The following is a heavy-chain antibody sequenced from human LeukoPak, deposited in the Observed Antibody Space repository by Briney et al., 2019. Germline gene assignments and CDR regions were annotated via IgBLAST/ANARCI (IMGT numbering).Heavy chain of an antibody. CDR3: AKAVAWRRFDP. J-gene: IGHJ5*02. CDR1: GVSISSSSYY. CDR2: LYYSGST. V-gene: IGHV4-39*07. D-gene: IGHD6-19*01. Sequence: SETLSLTCTVSGVSISSSSYYWGWIRQTPGKGLEWIGSLYYSGSTFYNPSLQSRVTLSVDTSRNHFSLKMNSVTAADTAVYYCAKAVAWRRFDPWGQGTLVTVSS.